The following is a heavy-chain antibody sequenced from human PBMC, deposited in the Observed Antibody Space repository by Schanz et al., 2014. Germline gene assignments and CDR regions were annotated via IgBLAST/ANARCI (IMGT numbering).Heavy chain of an antibody. CDR1: GFTFSSYA. J-gene: IGHJ6*02. CDR3: AKARRKSNCSGGRCFHYSYYGMDV. Sequence: VQLVESGGGLVKPGGSLRLSCAASGFTFSSYAMSWVRQAPGKGLVWVSGISGSGGSTYYADSVKGRYTISRYNSKNILYLQRNSLRAEDTAVYYCAKARRKSNCSGGRCFHYSYYGMDVWGQGTTVTVAS. D-gene: IGHD2-15*01. V-gene: IGHV3-23*04. CDR2: ISGSGGST.